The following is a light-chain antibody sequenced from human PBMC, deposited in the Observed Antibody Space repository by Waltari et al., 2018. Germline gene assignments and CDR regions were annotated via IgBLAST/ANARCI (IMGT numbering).Light chain of an antibody. CDR1: QDISNY. CDR3: QQYYNLPLT. J-gene: IGKJ4*01. V-gene: IGKV1-33*01. Sequence: DIQMTQSPSSLSASVGDRVTITCQASQDISNYLNSYQQKPGKAPKLLIYDASHLETGVPSRFSGSGSGTDFTFTISSLQPEDIATYYCQQYYNLPLTFGGGTNVEIK. CDR2: DAS.